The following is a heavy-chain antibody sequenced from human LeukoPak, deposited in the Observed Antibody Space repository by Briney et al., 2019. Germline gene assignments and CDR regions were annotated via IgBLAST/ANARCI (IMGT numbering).Heavy chain of an antibody. Sequence: ASVKVSCKASGYTFTSYDINWVRQATGQGLEWMGWMNPNSSNTGYAQKFQGRVTMTRNTSISTAYMELSSLRSEDTAVYYCARGTLTAPRSAFDIWGQGTMVTVSS. CDR1: GYTFTSYD. CDR2: MNPNSSNT. CDR3: ARGTLTAPRSAFDI. J-gene: IGHJ3*02. V-gene: IGHV1-8*01. D-gene: IGHD4/OR15-4a*01.